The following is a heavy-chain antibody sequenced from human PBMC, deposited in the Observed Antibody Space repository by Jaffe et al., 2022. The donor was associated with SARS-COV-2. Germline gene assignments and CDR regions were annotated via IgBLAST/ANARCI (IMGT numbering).Heavy chain of an antibody. CDR1: GFTFSSYA. V-gene: IGHV3-23*01. Sequence: EVQLLESGGGLVQPGGSLRLSCAASGFTFSSYAMSWVRQAPGKGLEWVSAISGSGGSTYYADSVKGRFTISRDNSKNTLYLQMNSLRAEDTAVYYCAKDQLERGSSGWYGDAFDIWGQGTMVTVSS. J-gene: IGHJ3*02. CDR3: AKDQLERGSSGWYGDAFDI. CDR2: ISGSGGST. D-gene: IGHD6-19*01.